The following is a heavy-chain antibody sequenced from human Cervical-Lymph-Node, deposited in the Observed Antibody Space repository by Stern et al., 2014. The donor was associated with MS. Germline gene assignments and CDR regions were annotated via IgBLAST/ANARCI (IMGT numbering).Heavy chain of an antibody. CDR3: AKVYGSGPFDY. CDR1: GFTFSSYA. D-gene: IGHD6-19*01. J-gene: IGHJ4*02. Sequence: EVQLEESGGTLVQPGGSLRLSCAASGFTFSSYAMSWVRQAPGKGLEWVSVIGGSDGSTFYADSVKGRFTISRDNSKNTLFLQMNSLRAEDTAVYYCAKVYGSGPFDYWGQGTLVTVSS. CDR2: IGGSDGST. V-gene: IGHV3-23*04.